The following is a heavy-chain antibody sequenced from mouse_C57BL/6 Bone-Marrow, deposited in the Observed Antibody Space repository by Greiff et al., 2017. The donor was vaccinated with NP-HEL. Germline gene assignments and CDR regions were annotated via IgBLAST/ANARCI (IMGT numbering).Heavy chain of an antibody. CDR3: ARRGITTVVAPFDY. CDR2: INPNNGGT. V-gene: IGHV1-18*01. D-gene: IGHD1-1*01. CDR1: GYTFTDYN. Sequence: EVQLQESGPELVKPGASVKIPCKASGYTFTDYNMDWVKQSHGKSLEWIGDINPNNGGTIYNQKFKGKATLTVDKSSSTAYMELRSLTSEDTAVYYCARRGITTVVAPFDYWGQGTTLTVSS. J-gene: IGHJ2*01.